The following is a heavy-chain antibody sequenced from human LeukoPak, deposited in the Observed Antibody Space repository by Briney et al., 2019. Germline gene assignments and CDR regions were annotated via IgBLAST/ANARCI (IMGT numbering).Heavy chain of an antibody. CDR3: PKRWLGGYFNI. Sequence: PGGSLRLSCAASGFTFDSYDMTWVRQAPGKGLEWVSSISGGGEATYYADSVKGRFTISRDNSNDTLYLQMSSLTADDTAVYYWPKRWLGGYFNIWAKGKMVTVFS. CDR2: ISGGGEAT. V-gene: IGHV3-23*01. CDR1: GFTFDSYD. D-gene: IGHD6-19*01. J-gene: IGHJ3*02.